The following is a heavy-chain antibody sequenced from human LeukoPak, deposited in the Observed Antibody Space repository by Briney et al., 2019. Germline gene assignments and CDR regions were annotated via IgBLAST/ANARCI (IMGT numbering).Heavy chain of an antibody. D-gene: IGHD1-26*01. Sequence: GESLKISCKGSGYSSTSYWIGWVRRMPGKGLESMGILYPGDSDTRYSPSFQGQVTISADKSISTAYLQWSSLQASDTAMYYCARLSGVGATSPFDYWGQGTLVTVSS. CDR1: GYSSTSYW. V-gene: IGHV5-51*01. CDR2: LYPGDSDT. CDR3: ARLSGVGATSPFDY. J-gene: IGHJ4*02.